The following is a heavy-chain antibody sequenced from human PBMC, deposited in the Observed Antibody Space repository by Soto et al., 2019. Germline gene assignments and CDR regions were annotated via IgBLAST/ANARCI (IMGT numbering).Heavy chain of an antibody. J-gene: IGHJ2*01. CDR3: LILEFYGAHQDLHSFPARRTTDL. Sequence: PGESLKISCKGSGYSFTSYWIGWLRQMPGKGLEWMGIIYPGDSDTRYSPSFQGQVTISADKSISTAYLQWSSLKASDTAMYYCLILEFYGAHQDLHSFPARRTTDL. CDR2: IYPGDSDT. V-gene: IGHV5-51*01. CDR1: GYSFTSYW. D-gene: IGHD3-3*01.